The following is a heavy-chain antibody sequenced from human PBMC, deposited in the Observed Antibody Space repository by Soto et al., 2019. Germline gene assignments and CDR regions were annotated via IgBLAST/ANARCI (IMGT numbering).Heavy chain of an antibody. Sequence: EVQLLESGGGLVQPGGSLRLSCAASGFTFSSYAMSWVRQAPGKGLEWVSAISGSGGSTYYADSVKGRFTISRDNSKNTLYLQMNSLRAEDTAVYYCARVRNGYYKGPIDYWGQGTVVTVSS. V-gene: IGHV3-23*01. CDR1: GFTFSSYA. J-gene: IGHJ4*02. CDR2: ISGSGGST. D-gene: IGHD3-3*01. CDR3: ARVRNGYYKGPIDY.